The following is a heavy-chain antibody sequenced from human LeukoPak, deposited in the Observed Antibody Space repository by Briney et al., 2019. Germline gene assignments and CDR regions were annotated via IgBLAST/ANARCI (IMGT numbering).Heavy chain of an antibody. V-gene: IGHV1-18*01. Sequence: ASVKVSCKASGYTFTSYDINWVRQATGQGLEWMGWISAYNGNTNYAQKLQGRVTMTTDTSTSTAYMELRSLRSEDTAVYYCARDRAGYSSSWYYFDYWGQGTLVTVSS. J-gene: IGHJ4*02. D-gene: IGHD6-13*01. CDR3: ARDRAGYSSSWYYFDY. CDR1: GYTFTSYD. CDR2: ISAYNGNT.